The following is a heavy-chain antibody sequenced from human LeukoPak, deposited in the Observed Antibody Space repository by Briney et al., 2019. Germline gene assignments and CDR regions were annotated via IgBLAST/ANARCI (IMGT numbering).Heavy chain of an antibody. D-gene: IGHD4-17*01. J-gene: IGHJ4*02. CDR2: IIPILGIA. CDR3: ARDGETTVTTPFDY. Sequence: ASVKVSRKASGGTFSSYAISWVRQAPGQGLEWMGRIIPILGIANYAQKFQGRVTITADKSTSTAYMELSSLRSEDTAVYYCARDGETTVTTPFDYWGQGTLVTVSS. CDR1: GGTFSSYA. V-gene: IGHV1-69*04.